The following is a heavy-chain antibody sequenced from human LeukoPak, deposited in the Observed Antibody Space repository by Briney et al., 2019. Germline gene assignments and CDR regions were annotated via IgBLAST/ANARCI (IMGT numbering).Heavy chain of an antibody. CDR2: ISSSGTII. CDR1: VFTYSGYE. V-gene: IGHV3-48*03. Sequence: GGSLRLSCTASVFTYSGYEKIWAPEAPGKGLEWVSHISSSGTIIYYADSVKGRFAISRDNAKNSLYLQMNSLRAEDTAVYYCARAMTSWGQGTLVTVSS. D-gene: IGHD4-11*01. CDR3: ARAMTS. J-gene: IGHJ4*02.